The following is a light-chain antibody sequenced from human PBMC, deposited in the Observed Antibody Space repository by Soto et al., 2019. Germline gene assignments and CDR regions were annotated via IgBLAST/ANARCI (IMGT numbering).Light chain of an antibody. J-gene: IGKJ3*01. CDR3: QQRRGFT. V-gene: IGKV3-11*01. CDR1: QSVSSY. Sequence: EIVLTQSPATLSLSPGERATLSCRASQSVSSYLAWYQQKHGHAPRLLIYDSSNRATGIPARFSGSGSGTDFTLTISSLEPEDFAVYYCQQRRGFTFGPGTKVDIK. CDR2: DSS.